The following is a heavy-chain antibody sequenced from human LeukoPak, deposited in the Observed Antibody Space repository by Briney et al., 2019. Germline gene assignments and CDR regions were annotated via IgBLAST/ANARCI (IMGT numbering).Heavy chain of an antibody. J-gene: IGHJ3*02. CDR1: GGSISSGDYY. Sequence: PSETLSLTCTVSGGSISSGDYYWSWIRQPPGKGLEWIGYIYHSGSTYYNPSLKSRVTISVDRSKNQFSLKLSSVTAADTAVYYCARGSIVVVPAAMAFDIWGQGTMVTVSS. V-gene: IGHV4-30-2*01. CDR2: IYHSGST. CDR3: ARGSIVVVPAAMAFDI. D-gene: IGHD2-2*01.